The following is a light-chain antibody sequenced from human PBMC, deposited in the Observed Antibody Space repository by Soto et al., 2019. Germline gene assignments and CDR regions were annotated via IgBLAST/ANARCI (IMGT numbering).Light chain of an antibody. CDR2: KVS. V-gene: IGKV2D-30*01. J-gene: IGKJ2*01. Sequence: DVVMTQSPLSLPVTLGQPASISCRSSQSLVYSDGNTYLNWFQQRPGQSPRRLIYKVSNWDSGVPGRFSGSGSGADFTLKISRVEAEDVGVYYCRQGTHWPPYTFGQGTKLEIK. CDR1: QSLVYSDGNTY. CDR3: RQGTHWPPYT.